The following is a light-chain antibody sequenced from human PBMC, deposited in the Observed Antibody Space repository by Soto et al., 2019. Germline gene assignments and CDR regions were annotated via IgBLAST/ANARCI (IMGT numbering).Light chain of an antibody. CDR3: QQGFSLPWT. CDR1: QDIKNY. V-gene: IGKV1-39*01. Sequence: DIQVTQSPSSLSASVGDRVTIACRASQDIKNYLNWYQRKPGTAPRLLIYAASNLHSGVPSTFSASGSGTDFALNISSLQADDFGTYYCQQGFSLPWTFGQGTKVHIK. CDR2: AAS. J-gene: IGKJ1*01.